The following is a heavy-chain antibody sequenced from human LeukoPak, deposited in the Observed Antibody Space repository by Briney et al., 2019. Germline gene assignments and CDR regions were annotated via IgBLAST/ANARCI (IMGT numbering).Heavy chain of an antibody. CDR2: INPSGGST. J-gene: IGHJ4*02. D-gene: IGHD4-17*01. CDR1: GYTFTSYY. Sequence: ASVKVSCKASGYTFTSYYMHWVRQAPGQGLEWMGIINPSGGSTSYAQKFQGRVTMTRDTSTSTVYMELSSLRSEDTAVYYCARGRSDYDYGPRREDCWGQGTLVTVSS. CDR3: ARGRSDYDYGPRREDC. V-gene: IGHV1-46*01.